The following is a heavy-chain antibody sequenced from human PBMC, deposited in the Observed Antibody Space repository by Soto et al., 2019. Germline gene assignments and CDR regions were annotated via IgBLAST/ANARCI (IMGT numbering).Heavy chain of an antibody. CDR2: ISPGSSDT. CDR1: GYTFTNYC. CDR3: ARLGRRCSSGYYFDY. V-gene: IGHV5-51*07. J-gene: IGHJ4*02. Sequence: DSLKISCQGSGYTFTNYCIAWLQQWPWNGLEWLGIISPGSSDTRYSPSFQGQVTLSADKSIISAYLPWSSLKASDTAMYYGARLGRRCSSGYYFDYWGQGTLVTVSS. D-gene: IGHD3-22*01.